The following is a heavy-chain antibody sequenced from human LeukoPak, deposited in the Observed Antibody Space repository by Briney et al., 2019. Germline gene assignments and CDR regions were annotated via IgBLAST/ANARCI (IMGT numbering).Heavy chain of an antibody. J-gene: IGHJ6*03. CDR3: AIMANYGGNSRGVYYMDV. CDR1: GLTFSNYG. D-gene: IGHD4-23*01. CDR2: IRYDGTTI. V-gene: IGHV3-30*02. Sequence: SGGSLRLSCVASGLTFSNYGIHWVRQAPGKGLEWVTYIRYDGTTIYYADSVKGRFTISRDNSKNTVYLQMNSLRAEDTAVYYCAIMANYGGNSRGVYYMDVWGKGTTVTVSS.